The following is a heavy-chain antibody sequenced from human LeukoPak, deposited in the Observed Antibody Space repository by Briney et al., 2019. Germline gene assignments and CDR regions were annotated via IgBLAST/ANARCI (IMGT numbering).Heavy chain of an antibody. J-gene: IGHJ5*02. CDR1: GFASSSYA. D-gene: IGHD6-13*01. V-gene: IGHV3-23*01. CDR2: ISGTGESA. CDR3: AKAPGISRLNWFDP. Sequence: GGSLRLSCAASGFASSSYAMSWVRQAPGKGLKWVSTISGTGESAYYADSVQGRFTISRDSSKNTLHLQMNSLRAEDTAVYYCAKAPGISRLNWFDPWGQGTLVIVSS.